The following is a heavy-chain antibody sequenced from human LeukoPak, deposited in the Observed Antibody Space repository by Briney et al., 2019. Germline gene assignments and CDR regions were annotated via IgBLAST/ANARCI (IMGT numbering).Heavy chain of an antibody. V-gene: IGHV3-15*01. J-gene: IGHJ3*01. Sequence: GGSLRLSCAASGFTFSSYAMSWVRQAPGKGLEWVGRIKSKTDGGTTDYAAPVKGRFTISRDDSKNTLYLQMNSLKTEDTAVYYCTSDLGATLYPWGQGTMVTVSS. CDR1: GFTFSSYA. D-gene: IGHD1-26*01. CDR2: IKSKTDGGTT. CDR3: TSDLGATLYP.